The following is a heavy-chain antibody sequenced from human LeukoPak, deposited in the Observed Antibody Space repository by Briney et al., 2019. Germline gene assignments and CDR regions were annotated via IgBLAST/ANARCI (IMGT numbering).Heavy chain of an antibody. J-gene: IGHJ4*02. CDR3: ARDLGSYSSGWYNNSDY. D-gene: IGHD6-19*01. CDR1: GYTFTGYY. Sequence: GASVKVSCKASGYTFTGYYMHWVRQAPGQRLEWMGWINAGNGNTKYSQEFQGRVTITRDTSASTAYMELSSLRSEDMAVYYCARDLGSYSSGWYNNSDYWGQGTLVTVSS. CDR2: INAGNGNT. V-gene: IGHV1-3*03.